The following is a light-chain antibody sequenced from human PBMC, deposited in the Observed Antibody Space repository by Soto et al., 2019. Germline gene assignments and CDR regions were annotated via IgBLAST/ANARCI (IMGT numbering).Light chain of an antibody. Sequence: EIVXXXSPGXXXLSPGERATXXXXASQXVSXSYLAWYQQKPGQAPRLLIYGASSRATGIPDRFSGSGSGTDFTLTISRLEPEDFAVYYCQQYGSSPYTFGQGTKLEIK. J-gene: IGKJ2*01. V-gene: IGKV3-20*01. CDR1: QXVSXSY. CDR3: QQYGSSPYT. CDR2: GAS.